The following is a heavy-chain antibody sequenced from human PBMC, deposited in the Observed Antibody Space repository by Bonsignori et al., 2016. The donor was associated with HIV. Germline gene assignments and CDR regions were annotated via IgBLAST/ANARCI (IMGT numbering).Heavy chain of an antibody. V-gene: IGHV1-18*01. CDR3: TREVSYCTNQICRGEY. D-gene: IGHD2-8*01. Sequence: ASVKVSCKTSGYTFRDYGISWVRQAPGQGLEWMGWINGYTENTNYAPKFRGRVTMTTDTSTTTVFMELRSLRSDDTAVYYCTREVSYCTNQICRGEYWGQGTLVTVSS. CDR1: GYTFRDYG. CDR2: INGYTENT. J-gene: IGHJ4*02.